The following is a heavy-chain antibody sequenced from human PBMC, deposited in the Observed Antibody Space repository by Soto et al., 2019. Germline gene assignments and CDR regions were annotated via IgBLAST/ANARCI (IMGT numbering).Heavy chain of an antibody. Sequence: PGGSLRLSCAASGFTFSNAWMSWVRQAPGKGLEWVGRIKSKTDGGTTDYAAPVKGRFIISRDDSKNTLYLQMNSLKTEDTAVYYCTRGYYYYGMDVWGQGTTVTVSS. J-gene: IGHJ6*02. CDR2: IKSKTDGGTT. CDR1: GFTFSNAW. CDR3: TRGYYYYGMDV. V-gene: IGHV3-15*01.